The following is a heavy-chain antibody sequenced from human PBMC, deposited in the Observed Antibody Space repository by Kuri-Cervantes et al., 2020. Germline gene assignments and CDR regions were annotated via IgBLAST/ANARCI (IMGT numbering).Heavy chain of an antibody. J-gene: IGHJ4*02. D-gene: IGHD3-10*01. CDR1: GFTFSTYD. Sequence: GESLKISCAASGFTFSTYDMHWVRQATGKGLEWVSAIGIGGDTHYPGSVKGRFTIPRENAQNSLYLQMDSLRAEDTAVYYCARDPLFILLLWFGELSKDYWGQGTLVTVSS. CDR3: ARDPLFILLLWFGELSKDY. V-gene: IGHV3-13*01. CDR2: IGIGGDT.